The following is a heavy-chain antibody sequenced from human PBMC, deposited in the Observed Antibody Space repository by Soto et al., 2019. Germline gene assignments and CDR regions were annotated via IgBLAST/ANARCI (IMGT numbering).Heavy chain of an antibody. CDR2: INHSGST. V-gene: IGHV4-34*01. Sequence: QVQLQQWGAGLLKPSETPSLTCAVYGGSFSGYYWSWIRQPPGKGLEWIGEINHSGSTNYNPSLKSRVTISVDTSKNQFSLKLSSVTAADTAVYYCARTATAALPYYFDYWGQGTLVTVSS. J-gene: IGHJ4*02. CDR1: GGSFSGYY. D-gene: IGHD2-2*01. CDR3: ARTATAALPYYFDY.